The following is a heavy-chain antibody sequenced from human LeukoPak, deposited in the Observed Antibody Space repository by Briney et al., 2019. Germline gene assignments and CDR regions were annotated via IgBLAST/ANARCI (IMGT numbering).Heavy chain of an antibody. CDR1: GGTFSSYA. CDR3: ARNVAAFVVVPAAADY. J-gene: IGHJ4*02. Sequence: ASVKVSCKASGGTFSSYAISWVRQAPGQGLEWMGWISAYNGNTNYAQKLQGRVTMTTDTSTSTAYMELRSLRSDDTAVYFCARNVAAFVVVPAAADYWGQGTLVTVSS. D-gene: IGHD2-2*01. V-gene: IGHV1-18*01. CDR2: ISAYNGNT.